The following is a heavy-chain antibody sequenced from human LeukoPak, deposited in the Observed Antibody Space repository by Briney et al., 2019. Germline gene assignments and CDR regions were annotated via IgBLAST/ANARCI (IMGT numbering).Heavy chain of an antibody. Sequence: PGGSLRLSCAASGFTFDDYTMHWVRQAPGKGLEWVSLISWDGGSTYYADSVKGRFTISRDNSKNSLYLQMNSLRTEDTALYYCAKSIVSGSSHWYFDLWGRGTLVTVSS. CDR3: AKSIVSGSSHWYFDL. V-gene: IGHV3-43*01. D-gene: IGHD3-10*01. CDR2: ISWDGGST. CDR1: GFTFDDYT. J-gene: IGHJ2*01.